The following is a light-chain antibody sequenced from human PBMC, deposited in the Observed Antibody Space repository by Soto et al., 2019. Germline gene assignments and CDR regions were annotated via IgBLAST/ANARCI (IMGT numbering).Light chain of an antibody. CDR3: QSYDSSLSAYYV. CDR2: GNS. J-gene: IGLJ1*01. Sequence: QSLLTQPPSVSGAPRQRVTISCTGSSSNSGAGYDVHWYQQLPGTAPKLLIYGNSNRPSGVPDRFSGSKSGTSASLAITGLQAEDEADYYCQSYDSSLSAYYVFGTGTKVTVL. CDR1: SSNSGAGYD. V-gene: IGLV1-40*01.